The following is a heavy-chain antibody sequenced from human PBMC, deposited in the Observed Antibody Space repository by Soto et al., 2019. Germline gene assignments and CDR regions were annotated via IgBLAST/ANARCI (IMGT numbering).Heavy chain of an antibody. CDR1: GYSLSINY. D-gene: IGHD1-1*01. CDR2: MNANSSGT. J-gene: IGHJ6*01. V-gene: IGHV1-2*02. Sequence: ASVKMSSEASGYSLSINYIHWMRQTPGLGFEWLGWMNANSSGTRDAQKFEVRVTMTRGTFITTVYMQLNIVTREDTAVYHCARDFIGDGPDNHDMDVWWQETRVTVSS. CDR3: ARDFIGDGPDNHDMDV.